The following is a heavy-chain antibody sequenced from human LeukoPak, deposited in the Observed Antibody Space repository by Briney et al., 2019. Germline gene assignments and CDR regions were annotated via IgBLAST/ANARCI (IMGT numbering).Heavy chain of an antibody. Sequence: GRSLRLSCAASGFTFSSYGMHWVRQAPGKGLEWVAVISYDGSNKYYADSVKGRFTISRDNAKNSLYLQMNSLRAEDTAVYYCARGSPGIAAADPFDYWGQGTLVTVSS. CDR2: ISYDGSNK. V-gene: IGHV3-30*03. D-gene: IGHD6-13*01. CDR1: GFTFSSYG. J-gene: IGHJ4*02. CDR3: ARGSPGIAAADPFDY.